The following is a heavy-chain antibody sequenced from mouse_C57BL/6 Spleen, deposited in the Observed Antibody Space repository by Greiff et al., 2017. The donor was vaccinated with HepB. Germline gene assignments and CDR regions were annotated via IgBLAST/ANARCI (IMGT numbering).Heavy chain of an antibody. CDR2: IHPNSGST. J-gene: IGHJ2*01. D-gene: IGHD2-1*01. V-gene: IGHV1-64*01. CDR3: ARSGYGNYVDY. Sequence: VQLQQPGAELVKPGASVKLSCKASGYTFTSYWMHWVKQRPGQGLEWLGMIHPNSGSTNYNEKFKSKATLTVDKSSSTAYMQRSSLTSEDSAVYYCARSGYGNYVDYWGQGTTLTVSS. CDR1: GYTFTSYW.